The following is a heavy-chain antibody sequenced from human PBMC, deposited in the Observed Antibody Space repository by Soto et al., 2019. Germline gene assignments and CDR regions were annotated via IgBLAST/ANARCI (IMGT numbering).Heavy chain of an antibody. CDR2: ISYDGSNK. CDR1: GLIFSSSA. CDR3: AAETKSYFYGMDV. Sequence: QVQLVESGGGVVQPGRSLRLSCAASGLIFSSSAMHWVRQAPGKGLEWVALISYDGSNKYYVDSVKGRFTISRDNSKETLDLQMNSLREGDTAVYYCAAETKSYFYGMDVWGQGTTVTVSS. J-gene: IGHJ6*02. V-gene: IGHV3-30*03.